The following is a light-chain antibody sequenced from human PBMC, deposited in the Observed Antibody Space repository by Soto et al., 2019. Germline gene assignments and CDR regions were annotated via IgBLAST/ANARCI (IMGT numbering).Light chain of an antibody. V-gene: IGKV3-15*01. Sequence: EIVMTQSPVTLSVSPGERATLSCRASQSIGTNLAWYQQKPGQAPRLLIYAASTRATGIPATYSGSGSGTEFSLTISSLQSEDFAVYYCQHYYNWPRTFGQGTKVDIK. J-gene: IGKJ1*01. CDR3: QHYYNWPRT. CDR1: QSIGTN. CDR2: AAS.